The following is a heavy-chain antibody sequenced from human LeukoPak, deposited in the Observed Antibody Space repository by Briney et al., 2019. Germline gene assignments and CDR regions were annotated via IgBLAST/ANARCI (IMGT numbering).Heavy chain of an antibody. CDR2: IYHSGST. J-gene: IGHJ4*02. CDR3: ARPYGYSYGHVDY. D-gene: IGHD5-18*01. Sequence: PGGSLRLSCAASGFTFSDYYMSWIRQAPGKGLEWSGSIYHSGSTYYNPSLKSRVTISVDTSKNQFSLKLSSVTAADTAVYYCARPYGYSYGHVDYWGQGTLVTVSS. CDR1: GFTFSDYY. V-gene: IGHV4-38-2*01.